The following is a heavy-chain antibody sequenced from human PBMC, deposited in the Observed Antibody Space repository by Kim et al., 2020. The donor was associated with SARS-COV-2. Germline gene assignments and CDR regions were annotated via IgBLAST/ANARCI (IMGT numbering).Heavy chain of an antibody. J-gene: IGHJ4*02. CDR2: IKQDGSEK. Sequence: GGSLRLSCAASGFTFSSYWMSWVRQAPGKGLEWVANIKQDGSEKYYVDSVKGRFTISRDNAKNSLYLQMNSLRAEDTAVYYCARALGWLQFQVFDYWGQGTLVTVSS. D-gene: IGHD5-12*01. V-gene: IGHV3-7*03. CDR1: GFTFSSYW. CDR3: ARALGWLQFQVFDY.